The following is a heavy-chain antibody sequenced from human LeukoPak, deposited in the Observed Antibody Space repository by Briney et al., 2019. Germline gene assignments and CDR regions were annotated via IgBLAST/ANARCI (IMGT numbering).Heavy chain of an antibody. D-gene: IGHD3-10*01. J-gene: IGHJ6*03. CDR1: GFTFSSYE. CDR2: IRYDGSNK. Sequence: PGGSLRLSCAASGFTFSSYEMNWVRQAPGKGLEWVAFIRYDGSNKYYADSVKGRFTISRDNSKNTLYLQMNSLRAEDTAVYYCARDPYYGSGSYYYYYMDVWGKGTTVTISS. CDR3: ARDPYYGSGSYYYYYMDV. V-gene: IGHV3-30*02.